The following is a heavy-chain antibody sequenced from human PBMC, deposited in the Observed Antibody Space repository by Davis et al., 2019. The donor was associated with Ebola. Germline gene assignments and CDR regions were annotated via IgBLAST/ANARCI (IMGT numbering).Heavy chain of an antibody. CDR3: ARARYYYDSTSPLGY. CDR1: GGSFSGYY. Sequence: SETLSLTCAVYGGSFSGYYWSWIRQPPGKGLEWIGEINHSGSTNYNASLKSRVTISVDTSKNQFSLKLSSVTAADTAVYYCARARYYYDSTSPLGYWGQGTLVTVSS. V-gene: IGHV4-34*01. CDR2: INHSGST. D-gene: IGHD3-22*01. J-gene: IGHJ4*02.